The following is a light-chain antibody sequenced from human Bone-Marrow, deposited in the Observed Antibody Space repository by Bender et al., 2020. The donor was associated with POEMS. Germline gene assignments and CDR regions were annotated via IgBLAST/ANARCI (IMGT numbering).Light chain of an antibody. Sequence: SHELTQPPSVSVSPGQTARITCSGEGLPNQYVYWYQLKPGQAPLLVIYKDIERPSGIPERFSGSSSGTTVTLTISGVQAEDEADYYCCSYSGSRIFGGGTKLTVL. CDR1: GLPNQY. CDR3: CSYSGSRI. CDR2: KDI. V-gene: IGLV3-25*03. J-gene: IGLJ2*01.